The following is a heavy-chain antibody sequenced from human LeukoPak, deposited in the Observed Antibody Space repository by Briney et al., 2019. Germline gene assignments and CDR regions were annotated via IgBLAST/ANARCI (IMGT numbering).Heavy chain of an antibody. CDR3: AKTTRQQLAPSVDY. CDR2: ISGSGGST. D-gene: IGHD6-13*01. J-gene: IGHJ4*02. V-gene: IGHV3-23*01. CDR1: GFTFSSYA. Sequence: GGSLRLSCAASGFTFSSYAMSWVRQAPGKGLEWVSAISGSGGSTYYADSVKGRFTISRDNSKNTLYLQMNSLRAEDTAVYYCAKTTRQQLAPSVDYWGQGTLVTVSS.